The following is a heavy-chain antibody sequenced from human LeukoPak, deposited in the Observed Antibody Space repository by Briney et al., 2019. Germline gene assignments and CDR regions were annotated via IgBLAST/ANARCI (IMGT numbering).Heavy chain of an antibody. CDR1: GFTFSSYG. J-gene: IGHJ4*02. CDR3: AKDGVNWNSFGY. D-gene: IGHD1-20*01. V-gene: IGHV3-30*18. CDR2: ISYDGSNK. Sequence: PGGSLRLSCAASGFTFSSYGMHWVRQAPGKGLEWVAVISYDGSNKYYADSVKGRFTISRDNSKNTLYLQMNSLRAEDTAVYYCAKDGVNWNSFGYWGQGTLVTVSS.